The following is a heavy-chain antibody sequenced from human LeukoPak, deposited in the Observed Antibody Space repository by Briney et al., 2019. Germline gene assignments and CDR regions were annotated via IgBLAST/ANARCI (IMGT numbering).Heavy chain of an antibody. CDR1: GFTFSGSA. V-gene: IGHV3-73*01. CDR3: TLLRGGSCQVCDY. D-gene: IGHD2-15*01. J-gene: IGHJ4*02. CDR2: IRSKANSYAT. Sequence: GGSLKLSCAASGFTFSGSAMHWVRQASGKGLEWVGRIRSKANSYATAYAASVKGRFTISRDDSKNTAYLQMNSLKTEDTAVYYCTLLRGGSCQVCDYWGQGTLVTVSS.